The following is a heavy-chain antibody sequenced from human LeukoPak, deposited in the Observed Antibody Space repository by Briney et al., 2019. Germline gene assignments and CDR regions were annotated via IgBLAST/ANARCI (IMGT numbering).Heavy chain of an antibody. CDR1: GYSISSGYY. J-gene: IGHJ4*02. D-gene: IGHD2-21*02. CDR2: IYHSGST. Sequence: PSETLSLTCTVSGYSISSGYYWGWIRQPPGKGLEWIGSIYHSGSTYYNPSLKSRVTISVDTSKNQFSLKLSSVTAADTAVHYCARGVVVTAFDYWGQGTLVTVSS. V-gene: IGHV4-38-2*02. CDR3: ARGVVVTAFDY.